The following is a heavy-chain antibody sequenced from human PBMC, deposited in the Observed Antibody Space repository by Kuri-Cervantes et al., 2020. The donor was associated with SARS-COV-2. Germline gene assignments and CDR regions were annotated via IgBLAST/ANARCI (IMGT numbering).Heavy chain of an antibody. CDR1: GGSISSYY. CDR2: IYYSGST. CDR3: ARDPTTVVTPAHYYGMDV. J-gene: IGHJ6*02. D-gene: IGHD4-23*01. V-gene: IGHV4-59*01. Sequence: GSLRLSCTVSGGSISSYYWSWIRQPPGKGLEWIGYIYYSGSTNYNPSLKSRVTISVDTSKNQFSLKLSSVTAADTAVYYCARDPTTVVTPAHYYGMDVWGQGTTVTVSS.